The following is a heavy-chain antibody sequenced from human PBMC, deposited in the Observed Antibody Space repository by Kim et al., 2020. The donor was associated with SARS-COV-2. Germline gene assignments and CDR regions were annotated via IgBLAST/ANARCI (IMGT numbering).Heavy chain of an antibody. CDR1: GYTFTSYG. Sequence: ASVKVSCKASGYTFTSYGISWVRQAPGQGLEWMGWISAYNGNTNYAQKLQGRVTMTTDTSTSTAYMELRSLRSDDTAVYYCARSPWGLQWLVPTWYYFDYWGQGTLVTVSS. CDR3: ARSPWGLQWLVPTWYYFDY. CDR2: ISAYNGNT. D-gene: IGHD6-19*01. J-gene: IGHJ4*02. V-gene: IGHV1-18*01.